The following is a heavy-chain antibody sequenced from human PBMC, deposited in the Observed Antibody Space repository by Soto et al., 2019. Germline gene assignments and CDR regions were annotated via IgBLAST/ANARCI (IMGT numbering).Heavy chain of an antibody. V-gene: IGHV4-38-2*02. J-gene: IGHJ5*02. Sequence: SETLSLTCSVSGFSISSGYYWGWIRQPPGEGLEWIGSVYDGGNSYYNPSLKSRVSISIDTSKNQFSLKLNSVTAADTAVYYCARTGTVSSGYYYAWFHPWGQGTRVTVSS. CDR2: VYDGGNS. D-gene: IGHD3-22*01. CDR1: GFSISSGYY. CDR3: ARTGTVSSGYYYAWFHP.